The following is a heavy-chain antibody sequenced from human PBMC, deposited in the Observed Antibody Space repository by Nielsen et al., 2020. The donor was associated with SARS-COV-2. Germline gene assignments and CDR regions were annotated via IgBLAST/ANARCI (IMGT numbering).Heavy chain of an antibody. CDR1: GFTFSSYA. CDR3: ARPFYDSSGSWFDP. D-gene: IGHD3-22*01. J-gene: IGHJ5*02. Sequence: GESLKISCAASGFTFSSYAMSWVRQAPGKGLEWVSAISGSGGSTYYADSVKGRFTISRDNSKNTLYLQMNSLRAEDTAVYYCARPFYDSSGSWFDPWGQGTLVTVSS. V-gene: IGHV3-23*01. CDR2: ISGSGGST.